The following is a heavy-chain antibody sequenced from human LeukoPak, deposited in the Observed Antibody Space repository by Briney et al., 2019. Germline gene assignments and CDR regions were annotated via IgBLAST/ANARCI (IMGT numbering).Heavy chain of an antibody. Sequence: ASVKVSCKASGYTFTSYDINWVRQATGQGLEWMGWMNPNSGNTGYAQKFQGRVTMTRSTSISTAYMELSSLRSEDTAVYYCARLYSGSYGSEGDFDYWGQGTLVTVSS. J-gene: IGHJ4*02. V-gene: IGHV1-8*01. D-gene: IGHD1-26*01. CDR3: ARLYSGSYGSEGDFDY. CDR2: MNPNSGNT. CDR1: GYTFTSYD.